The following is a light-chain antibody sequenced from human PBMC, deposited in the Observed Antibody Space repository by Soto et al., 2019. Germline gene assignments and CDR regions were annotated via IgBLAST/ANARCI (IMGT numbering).Light chain of an antibody. V-gene: IGKV3-15*01. CDR3: QHYHSWPLT. CDR1: QGVGST. Sequence: EIVMTQSPATLSVSPGERATLSCRASQGVGSTLAWYQQKPGQTPRLLIYAASTRATGVPARFSGSGSGTEFTLTINSLQSEDFAVYSCQHYHSWPLTFGGGTKVEIK. J-gene: IGKJ4*01. CDR2: AAS.